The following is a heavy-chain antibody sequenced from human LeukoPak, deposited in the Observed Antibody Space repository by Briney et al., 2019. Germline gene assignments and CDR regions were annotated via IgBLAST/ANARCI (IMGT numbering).Heavy chain of an antibody. J-gene: IGHJ6*02. D-gene: IGHD5-18*01. V-gene: IGHV3-23*01. CDR2: ISGSGGST. CDR3: AKGGVDTAMVTVHYYYGMDV. Sequence: GGSLRLSCAASGFTFSSYAMSWVRQAPGKGLEWVSAISGSGGSTYYADSVKGRFAISRDNSKNTLYLQMNSLRAEDTAVYYCAKGGVDTAMVTVHYYYGMDVWGQGTTVTVSS. CDR1: GFTFSSYA.